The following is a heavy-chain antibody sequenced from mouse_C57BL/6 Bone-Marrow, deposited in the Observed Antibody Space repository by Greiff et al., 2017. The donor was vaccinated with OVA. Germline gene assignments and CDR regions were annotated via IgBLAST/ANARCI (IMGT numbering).Heavy chain of an antibody. V-gene: IGHV3-6*01. CDR2: ISYDGSN. D-gene: IGHD1-1*01. Sequence: DVQLQESGPGLVKPSQSLSLTCSVTGYSITSGYYWNWIRQFPGNKLEWMGYISYDGSNNYNPSLKNRISITRDTSKNQFFLKLNSVTTEDTATYYCARDGSSYGYYYAMDYWGQGTSVTVSS. J-gene: IGHJ4*01. CDR1: GYSITSGYY. CDR3: ARDGSSYGYYYAMDY.